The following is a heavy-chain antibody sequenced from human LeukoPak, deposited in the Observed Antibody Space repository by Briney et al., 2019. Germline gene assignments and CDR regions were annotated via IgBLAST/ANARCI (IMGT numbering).Heavy chain of an antibody. V-gene: IGHV4-31*03. CDR1: GGSISSGGYY. D-gene: IGHD6-13*01. CDR2: IYYSGST. J-gene: IGHJ5*02. Sequence: SETLSLTCTVSGGSISSGGYYWSWIRHNPGKGLEWIGYIYYSGSTYYNPSLKSRVTISVDTSKNQFSLKLSSVTAADTAVYYCARDVFTRAAGTTNWFDPWGQGTLVTVSS. CDR3: ARDVFTRAAGTTNWFDP.